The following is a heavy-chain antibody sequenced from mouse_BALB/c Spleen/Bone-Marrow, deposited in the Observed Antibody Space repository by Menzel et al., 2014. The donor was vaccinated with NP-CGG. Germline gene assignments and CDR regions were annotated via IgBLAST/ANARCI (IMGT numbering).Heavy chain of an antibody. CDR3: ARAYYVNYDAMDY. D-gene: IGHD2-10*01. CDR2: ILPGSGST. V-gene: IGHV1-9*01. Sequence: QVQLKESGAELMKPGASMKISCKATGYTFSSYWIERVKQRPGHGLEWIGEILPGSGSTNYNERFKGKATFTADTSSNTAYMQLSSLTSEDSAVYYCARAYYVNYDAMDYWGQGTSVTVSS. CDR1: GYTFSSYW. J-gene: IGHJ4*01.